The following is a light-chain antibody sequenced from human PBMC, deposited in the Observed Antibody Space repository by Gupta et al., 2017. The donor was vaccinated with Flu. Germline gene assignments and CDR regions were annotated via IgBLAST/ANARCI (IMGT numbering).Light chain of an antibody. J-gene: IGKJ1*01. CDR3: LQYSTTPRT. V-gene: IGKV3-20*01. Sequence: EIVLTQSPATLSLSPGERATLSCRASQSVSSSYLAWYQQKPGQAPRLLIYGASSRATGIPDRFSGSGSGTDFTLTISRLEPEDFAVFYCLQYSTTPRTFGQGTKVEVK. CDR2: GAS. CDR1: QSVSSSY.